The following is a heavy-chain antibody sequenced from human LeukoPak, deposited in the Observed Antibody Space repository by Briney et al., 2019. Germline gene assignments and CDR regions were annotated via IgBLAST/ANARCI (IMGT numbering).Heavy chain of an antibody. D-gene: IGHD3-22*01. Sequence: GGSLRLSCAASGFTFSSYAMSWVRQAPGKGLEWVSAISGSGGSTYYADSVKGRFTISRDNSKHTMYLQMTSMSAEATAVYSCAKDLGGYDSSGYYPYYFDSRGHGTLVTVSS. CDR3: AKDLGGYDSSGYYPYYFDS. CDR1: GFTFSSYA. V-gene: IGHV3-23*01. CDR2: ISGSGGST. J-gene: IGHJ4*01.